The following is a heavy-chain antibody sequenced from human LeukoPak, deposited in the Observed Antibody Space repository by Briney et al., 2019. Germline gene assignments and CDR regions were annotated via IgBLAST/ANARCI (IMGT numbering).Heavy chain of an antibody. CDR1: GGSIGSYY. CDR3: ARDAGYYYDSSGYLDY. V-gene: IGHV4-59*01. Sequence: PSETLSLTCTVSGGSIGSYYWSWIRQPPGKGLEWIGYIYYGGSTNYNPSLKSRVTISVDTSKNQFSLKLSSVTAADTAVYYCARDAGYYYDSSGYLDYWGQGTLVTVSS. D-gene: IGHD3-22*01. J-gene: IGHJ4*02. CDR2: IYYGGST.